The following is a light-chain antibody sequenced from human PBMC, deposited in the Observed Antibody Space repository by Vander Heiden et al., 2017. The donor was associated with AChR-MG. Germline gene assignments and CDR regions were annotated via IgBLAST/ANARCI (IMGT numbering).Light chain of an antibody. J-gene: IGKJ4*01. V-gene: IGKV3-11*01. CDR3: QQRSNWPPP. CDR1: QSVSSY. Sequence: EIVLTQSPATLSLSPGGRATLSCRASQSVSSYLAWYQQKPGQAPRLLIYDASNRATGIPARFSGSGSGTDFTLTISSLEPEDFAVYYCQQRSNWPPPFGGGTKVEIK. CDR2: DAS.